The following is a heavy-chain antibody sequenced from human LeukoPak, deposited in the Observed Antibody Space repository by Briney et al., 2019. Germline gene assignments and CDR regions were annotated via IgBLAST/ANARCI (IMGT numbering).Heavy chain of an antibody. CDR3: ASLVGGSGWTGYYFDY. Sequence: GGSLRLSCAASGFIVGSNYMSWVRQAPGKGLEWVSVIYSGGSTYYADSVKGRFTISRDISKNTLYLQMNSLRAEDTAVYYCASLVGGSGWTGYYFDYWGQGTLVTVSS. V-gene: IGHV3-53*01. CDR2: IYSGGST. CDR1: GFIVGSNY. D-gene: IGHD6-19*01. J-gene: IGHJ4*02.